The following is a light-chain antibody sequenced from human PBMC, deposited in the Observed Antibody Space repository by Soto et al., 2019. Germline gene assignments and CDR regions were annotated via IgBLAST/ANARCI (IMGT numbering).Light chain of an antibody. Sequence: DIQMTQSPSTPSASIGDRVTITCRASQSINNWLAWYQQKPGKAPKLLIYKTSSLESGVPSRFGGSGSGTEFTLTISSLQPDDFATYYCQQYYGYRTFGQGTKVDIK. CDR1: QSINNW. CDR2: KTS. J-gene: IGKJ1*01. V-gene: IGKV1-5*03. CDR3: QQYYGYRT.